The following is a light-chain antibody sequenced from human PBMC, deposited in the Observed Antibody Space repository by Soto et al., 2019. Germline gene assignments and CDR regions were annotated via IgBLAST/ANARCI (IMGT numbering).Light chain of an antibody. Sequence: QTVVTQEPSVTVSPGGTVTLTCGSSTGAVTSGNYPYWFQQKPGQAPKTLISDTANKHSWTPDRFSVSLLGGKAALTLAGAQPEDEAEYYCLLSYGGARRVFGGGTQLTVL. CDR3: LLSYGGARRV. V-gene: IGLV7-46*01. J-gene: IGLJ2*01. CDR1: TGAVTSGNY. CDR2: DTA.